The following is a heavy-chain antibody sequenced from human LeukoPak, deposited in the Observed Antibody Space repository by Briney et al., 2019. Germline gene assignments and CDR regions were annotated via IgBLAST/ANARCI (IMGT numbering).Heavy chain of an antibody. J-gene: IGHJ6*03. D-gene: IGHD3-10*01. Sequence: ASVKVSCKASGYTFSNYGISWVRQATGQGLEWMGWMNPNSGNTGYAQKFQGRVTMTRNTSISTAYMELSSLRSEDTAVYYCARGTKTMVRGVIIKYYYYYYMDVWGKGTTVTISS. CDR3: ARGTKTMVRGVIIKYYYYYYMDV. CDR2: MNPNSGNT. CDR1: GYTFSNYG. V-gene: IGHV1-8*02.